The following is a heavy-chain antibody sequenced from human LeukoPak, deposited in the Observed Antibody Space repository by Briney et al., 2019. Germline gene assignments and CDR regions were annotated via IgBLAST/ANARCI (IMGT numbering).Heavy chain of an antibody. V-gene: IGHV3-48*04. CDR2: ISSSGSTI. J-gene: IGHJ3*02. CDR1: GFTFSSYS. Sequence: GGSLRLSCAASGFTFSSYSMNWVRQAPGKGLEWVSYISSSGSTIYYADSVKGRFTISRDNAKNSLYLQMNSLRAEDTAVYYCARSRGIPDAFDMWGLGTMVTVSS. D-gene: IGHD2-21*01. CDR3: ARSRGIPDAFDM.